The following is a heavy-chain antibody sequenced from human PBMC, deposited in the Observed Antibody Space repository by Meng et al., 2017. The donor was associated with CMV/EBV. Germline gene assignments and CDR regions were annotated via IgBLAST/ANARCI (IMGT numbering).Heavy chain of an antibody. CDR3: ARDGGDYDFWSGYIYYYGMDV. CDR2: ISSSSYI. Sequence: GESLKISCAASGFTFSSYSMNWVRQAPGKGLEWVSSISSSSYIYYADSVKGRFTISRDNAKNSLYLQMNSLRAEDTAVYYCARDGGDYDFWSGYIYYYGMDVWGQGTTVTVSS. CDR1: GFTFSSYS. V-gene: IGHV3-21*01. D-gene: IGHD3-3*01. J-gene: IGHJ6*02.